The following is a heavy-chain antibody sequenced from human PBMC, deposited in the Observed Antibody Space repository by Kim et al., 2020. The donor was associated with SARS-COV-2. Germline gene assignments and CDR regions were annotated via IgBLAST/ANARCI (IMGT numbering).Heavy chain of an antibody. D-gene: IGHD5-12*01. CDR3: ARDKDGYNYFDY. CDR2: IYYIGST. V-gene: IGHV4-59*01. J-gene: IGHJ4*02. CDR1: GGSISSYY. Sequence: SETLSLTCTVSGGSISSYYWSWIRQPPGKGLEWIGYIYYIGSTNYNPSLKSRVTISVDTSKNQFSLKLSSVTAADTAVYYCARDKDGYNYFDYWGQGTLVTVSS.